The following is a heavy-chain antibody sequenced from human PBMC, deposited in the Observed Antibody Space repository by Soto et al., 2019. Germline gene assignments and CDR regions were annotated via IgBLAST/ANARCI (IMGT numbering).Heavy chain of an antibody. Sequence: GGSLRLSCAASGFTFSSYAMSWVRQAPGKGLEWVSLITGSGGDTYYADSVKARFTISSDNSRNTLYLQMNSLRAEDTAVYYCEKAAGSSWGTEHFQHWGQGTLVTVSS. V-gene: IGHV3-23*01. CDR1: GFTFSSYA. CDR2: ITGSGGDT. D-gene: IGHD6-13*01. CDR3: EKAAGSSWGTEHFQH. J-gene: IGHJ1*01.